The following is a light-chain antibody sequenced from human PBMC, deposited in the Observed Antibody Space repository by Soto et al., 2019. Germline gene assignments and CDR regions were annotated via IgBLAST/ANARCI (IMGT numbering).Light chain of an antibody. V-gene: IGKV1-39*01. CDR2: AAS. CDR3: QQSYSTPYT. CDR1: QSINSY. J-gene: IGKJ2*01. Sequence: DIQMTQSPSSLSASVGDRVTITCRASQSINSYLNWYQQKPGKAPKLLIYAASSLQSGVPSRFSGSGSGTDFTLTISSLQPEDFATYYCQQSYSTPYTVGQGTKVDIK.